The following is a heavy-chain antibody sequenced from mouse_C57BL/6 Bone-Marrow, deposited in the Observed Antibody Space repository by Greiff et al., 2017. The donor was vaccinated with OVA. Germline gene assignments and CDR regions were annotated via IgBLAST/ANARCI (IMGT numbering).Heavy chain of an antibody. J-gene: IGHJ4*01. Sequence: QVQLQQSGAELMKPGASVKLSCKATGYTFTGYWIEWVKQRPGHGLEWIGEILPGSGSTNTNEKFKGKATFTADTSSNTAYMQLSSLTTEDSAIYYCARGVGRRCYYAMDYWGQGTSVTVSS. CDR1: GYTFTGYW. CDR2: ILPGSGST. CDR3: ARGVGRRCYYAMDY. D-gene: IGHD4-1*01. V-gene: IGHV1-9*01.